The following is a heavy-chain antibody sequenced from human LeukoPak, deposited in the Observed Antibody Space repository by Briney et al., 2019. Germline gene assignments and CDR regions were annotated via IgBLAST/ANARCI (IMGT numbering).Heavy chain of an antibody. CDR3: ARDGGIHGDYLFGMDV. V-gene: IGHV4-39*07. Sequence: SETLSLTCTVSGGSISSSSYYWGWIRQPPGKGLEWIGSIYYSGSTYYNPSLKSRVTISVDTSKNQFSLKLSSVTAADTAVYYCARDGGIHGDYLFGMDVWGQGTTVTVSS. D-gene: IGHD3-16*01. J-gene: IGHJ6*02. CDR2: IYYSGST. CDR1: GGSISSSSYY.